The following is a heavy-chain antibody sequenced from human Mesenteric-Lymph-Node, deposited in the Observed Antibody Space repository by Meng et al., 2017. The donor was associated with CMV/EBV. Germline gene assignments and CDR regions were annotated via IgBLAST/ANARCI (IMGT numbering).Heavy chain of an antibody. Sequence: SETLSLTCAVSGGSTSSVTYYWGWIRQPPGKGLEWIGSISYSGITYYNPSLKSRVTISVDSSQNQFSLKLSSVTAADTAVYYCARELPQNYYYDSSAYFDYWGQGALVTVSS. CDR3: ARELPQNYYYDSSAYFDY. J-gene: IGHJ4*02. CDR2: ISYSGIT. D-gene: IGHD3-22*01. CDR1: GGSTSSVTYY. V-gene: IGHV4-39*07.